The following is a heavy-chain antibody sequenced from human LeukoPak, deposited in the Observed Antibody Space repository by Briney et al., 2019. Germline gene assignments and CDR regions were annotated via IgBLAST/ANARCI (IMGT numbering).Heavy chain of an antibody. CDR2: IYYSGST. D-gene: IGHD3-10*01. V-gene: IGHV4-59*01. CDR1: GGSISSYY. Sequence: SETLSLTCTVSGGSISSYYWSWIRQPPGKGLEWIGYIYYSGSTNYNPSLKSRVTISVDTSKNQFSLKLSSVTAADTAVYYCARGSRSRTFNLFYWGQGTLVTVSS. CDR3: ARGSRSRTFNLFY. J-gene: IGHJ4*02.